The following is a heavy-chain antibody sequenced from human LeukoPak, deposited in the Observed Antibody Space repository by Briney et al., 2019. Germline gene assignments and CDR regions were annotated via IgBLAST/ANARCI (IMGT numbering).Heavy chain of an antibody. CDR1: GYTFNDYY. CDR2: SNPKNGGT. Sequence: ASVKVSCKASGYTFNDYYMHWVRQAPGQGPEWMGWSNPKNGGTEYAQKFQGRVSMTRDTSISTDYMELSSLKSDDTAVYYCAWGSLRFNENAFDIWGQGTMVTVSS. J-gene: IGHJ3*02. D-gene: IGHD3-3*01. V-gene: IGHV1-2*02. CDR3: AWGSLRFNENAFDI.